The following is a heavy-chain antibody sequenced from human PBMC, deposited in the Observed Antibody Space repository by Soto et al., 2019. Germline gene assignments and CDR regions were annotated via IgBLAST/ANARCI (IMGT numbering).Heavy chain of an antibody. V-gene: IGHV4-34*01. Sequence: QVQLQQWGAGLLKPSETLSLTCAVYGGSFSGYYWSWIRQPPGKGLEWIGEINHSGSTNYNPSLKSRVTLSVDTSMHQCSLTLSSVSAADPAVYYCAGYSSVWSGLYYFAHWGQGNLVTVSS. D-gene: IGHD6-19*01. CDR3: AGYSSVWSGLYYFAH. CDR1: GGSFSGYY. CDR2: INHSGST. J-gene: IGHJ4*02.